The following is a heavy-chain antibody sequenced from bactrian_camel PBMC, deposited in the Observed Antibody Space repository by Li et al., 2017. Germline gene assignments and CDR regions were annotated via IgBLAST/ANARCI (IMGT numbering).Heavy chain of an antibody. V-gene: IGHV3S66*01. J-gene: IGHJ4*01. CDR1: GLTFADPE. Sequence: DVQLVESGGGSVQAGESLRLSCTASGLTFADPEMGWWRQTPGNACELVSSIRSDGATYYVESVKGRFRISRDNAKNTVYLQMNSLKPEDTAMYYCTNDIVPRDYWGQGTQVTVS. CDR2: IRSDGAT. D-gene: IGHD2*01. CDR3: TNDIVPRDY.